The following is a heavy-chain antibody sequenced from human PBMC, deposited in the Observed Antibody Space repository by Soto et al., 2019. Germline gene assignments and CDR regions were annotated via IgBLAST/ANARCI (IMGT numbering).Heavy chain of an antibody. V-gene: IGHV1-69*01. D-gene: IGHD2-21*02. CDR3: AARIVVVTATVSPAYYGMDV. J-gene: IGHJ6*02. CDR2: IIPIFGTA. Sequence: QVQLVQSGAEVKKPGSSVKVSCKASGGTFSSYAISWVRQAPGPGLEWMGGIIPIFGTANYAQKFQGRVTITEDDSKSTAHMEVSSLRSEETAVYYCAARIVVVTATVSPAYYGMDVWGQGTTVTVSS. CDR1: GGTFSSYA.